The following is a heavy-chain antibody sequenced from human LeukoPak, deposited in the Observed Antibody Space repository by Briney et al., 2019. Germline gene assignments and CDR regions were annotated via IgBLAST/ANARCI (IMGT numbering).Heavy chain of an antibody. J-gene: IGHJ4*02. D-gene: IGHD6-13*01. CDR1: GFTFSNYA. CDR2: ISGSGGST. CDR3: AKGLSAAGEYYFDY. V-gene: IGHV3-23*01. Sequence: PGGSLRLSCAASGFTFSNYAMSWVRQAPGKGLEWLSTISGSGGSTYYADSVKGRFTISRDNSKNTVYLQMKSLRVEATAVYYCAKGLSAAGEYYFDYWGQGALVTVSS.